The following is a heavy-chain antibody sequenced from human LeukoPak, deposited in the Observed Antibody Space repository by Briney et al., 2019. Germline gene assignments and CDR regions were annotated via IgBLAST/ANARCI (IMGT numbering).Heavy chain of an antibody. D-gene: IGHD4-17*01. V-gene: IGHV3-23*01. CDR2: ISGSGGST. Sequence: AGGSLRLSCAASGFTFSSYAMSWVRQAPGKGLEWVSAISGSGGSTYYADSVKGRSTISRDNSKNTLYLQMNSLRAEDTAVYYCAKLSVTTGGANDYWGQGTLVTVSS. CDR1: GFTFSSYA. J-gene: IGHJ4*02. CDR3: AKLSVTTGGANDY.